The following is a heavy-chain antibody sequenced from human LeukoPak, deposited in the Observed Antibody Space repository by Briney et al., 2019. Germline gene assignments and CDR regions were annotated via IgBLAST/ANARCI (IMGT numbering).Heavy chain of an antibody. CDR1: GFTFSSYW. D-gene: IGHD6-19*01. CDR3: AKDLRLDSSGWYGWFDP. V-gene: IGHV3-23*01. CDR2: ISGSGGST. J-gene: IGHJ5*02. Sequence: GGSLRLSCAASGFTFSSYWMSWVRQAPGKGLEWVSAISGSGGSTYYADSVKGRFTISRDNSKNTLYLQMNSLRAEDTAVYYCAKDLRLDSSGWYGWFDPWGQGTLVTVSS.